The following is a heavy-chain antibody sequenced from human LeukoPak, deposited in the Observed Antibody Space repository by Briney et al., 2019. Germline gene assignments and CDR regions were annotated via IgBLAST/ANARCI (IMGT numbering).Heavy chain of an antibody. Sequence: GGSLRLSCAASGFTFSSYSMNWVRQAPGKGLEWVSSISSSSSYIYYADSVKGRFTISREKAKKSLYLQMNSLRAEDAAVYYCARDLEVPAATYWTLKNYYYYGMDVWGQGTTVTVSS. CDR1: GFTFSSYS. J-gene: IGHJ6*02. V-gene: IGHV3-21*01. CDR2: ISSSSSYI. D-gene: IGHD2-2*01. CDR3: ARDLEVPAATYWTLKNYYYYGMDV.